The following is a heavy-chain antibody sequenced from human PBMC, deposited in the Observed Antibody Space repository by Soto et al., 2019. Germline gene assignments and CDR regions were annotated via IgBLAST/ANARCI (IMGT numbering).Heavy chain of an antibody. CDR3: VTHPRITVPPQNAYYIDT. D-gene: IGHD1-1*01. Sequence: QPQLEESGPGLVKPSETLSLICNVSGASISSRNYYWGWIRQCPGEGLEWFGSIIFSGSTYYNPSPKNRIPISTHTSQNQYSPSHTTATTADTAVYYYVTHPRITVPPQNAYYIDTWGPGNLVTVTS. J-gene: IGHJ4*02. CDR1: GASISSRNYY. V-gene: IGHV4-39*01. CDR2: IIFSGST.